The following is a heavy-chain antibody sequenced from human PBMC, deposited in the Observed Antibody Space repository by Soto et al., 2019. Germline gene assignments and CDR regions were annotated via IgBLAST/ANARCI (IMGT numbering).Heavy chain of an antibody. V-gene: IGHV1-18*01. D-gene: IGHD6-13*01. CDR3: ARDAAAGLNGY. CDR2: ISAYNGNT. CDR1: GYTFTSYG. J-gene: IGHJ4*02. Sequence: QVQLVQSGAEVKKPGASVKVSCKASGYTFTSYGISWVRQAPGQGLEWMGWISAYNGNTRYAQKVQGRVTMTTDTSASRAYMGVRSVRSDDTAVYYCARDAAAGLNGYWGQGTLVTVSS.